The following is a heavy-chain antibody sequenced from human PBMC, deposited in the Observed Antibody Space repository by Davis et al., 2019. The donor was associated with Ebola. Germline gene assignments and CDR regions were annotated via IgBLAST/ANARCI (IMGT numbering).Heavy chain of an antibody. CDR3: AREGDCTGGVCYRGDYYYYYGMDV. V-gene: IGHV1-18*01. CDR1: GYTFTSYG. D-gene: IGHD2-8*02. CDR2: ISAYNGNT. J-gene: IGHJ6*02. Sequence: SVKVSCKASGYTFTSYGISWVRQAPGQGLEWMGWISAYNGNTNYAQKLQGRVTMTTDTSTSTAYMELRSLRSDDTAVYYCAREGDCTGGVCYRGDYYYYYGMDVWGQGTTVTVSS.